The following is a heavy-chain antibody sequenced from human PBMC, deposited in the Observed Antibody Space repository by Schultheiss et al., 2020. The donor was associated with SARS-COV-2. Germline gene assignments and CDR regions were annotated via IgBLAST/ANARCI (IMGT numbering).Heavy chain of an antibody. J-gene: IGHJ4*02. CDR1: GYTFTSYG. Sequence: ASVKVSCKASGYTFTSYGISWVRQAPGQGLEWMGWIRAYNSNTNDAQKIQGRVTMTTDTSTSTADLELSSLRSEDTAVYYCASGLLSSSDGSLDYWGQGTLGPGSS. CDR3: ASGLLSSSDGSLDY. CDR2: IRAYNSNT. D-gene: IGHD6-19*01. V-gene: IGHV1-18*01.